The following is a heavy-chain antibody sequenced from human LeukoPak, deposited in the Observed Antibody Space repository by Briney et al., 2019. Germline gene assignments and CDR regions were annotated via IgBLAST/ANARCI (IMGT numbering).Heavy chain of an antibody. D-gene: IGHD4-17*01. CDR1: GGSFSGYY. Sequence: SETLSLTCAVYGGSFSGYYWSWNRQPPGKGLEWIGEINHSGSTNYNPSLKSRVTISVDTSKNQFSLKLSSVTAADTAVYYCASLYGAKPYYYYMDVWGKGTTVTVSS. CDR2: INHSGST. J-gene: IGHJ6*03. V-gene: IGHV4-34*01. CDR3: ASLYGAKPYYYYMDV.